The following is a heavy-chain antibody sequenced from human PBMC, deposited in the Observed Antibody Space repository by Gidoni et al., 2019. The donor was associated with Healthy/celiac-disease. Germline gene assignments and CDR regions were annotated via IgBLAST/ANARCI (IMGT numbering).Heavy chain of an antibody. J-gene: IGHJ4*02. CDR2: INPSGGST. CDR1: GYTFTSYY. D-gene: IGHD2-2*01. Sequence: QVQLVQSGAEVKKPGASVKVSCKASGYTFTSYYMHWVRQAPGQGLEWMGIINPSGGSTSYAQKCQGRVTMTRYTSKSTVDMELSSLRSEDTAVYYCAIEWPPEVVPAAMGGYFDYWGQGTLVTVSS. V-gene: IGHV1-46*01. CDR3: AIEWPPEVVPAAMGGYFDY.